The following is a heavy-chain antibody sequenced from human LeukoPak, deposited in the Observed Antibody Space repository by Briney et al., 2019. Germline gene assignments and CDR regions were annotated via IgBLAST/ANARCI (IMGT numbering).Heavy chain of an antibody. CDR2: ISWNSGSI. CDR3: AKGMQGMIAVFDAFDI. V-gene: IGHV3-9*03. Sequence: HPGGSLRLSCAASGFTFDDYAMHWVRQAPGKGLEWVSGISWNSGSIGYADSVKGRFTISRDNAKNSLYLQMNSLRAEDMALYYCAKGMQGMIAVFDAFDIWGQGTMVTVSS. CDR1: GFTFDDYA. J-gene: IGHJ3*02. D-gene: IGHD3-22*01.